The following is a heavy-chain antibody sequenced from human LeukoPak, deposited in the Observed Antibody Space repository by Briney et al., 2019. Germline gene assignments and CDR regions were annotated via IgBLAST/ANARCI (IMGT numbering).Heavy chain of an antibody. CDR2: IRSSSSDI. D-gene: IGHD6-13*01. Sequence: PGGSLRLSCAASGFTFSSYSMNWVRQAPGKGLEWVSFIRSSSSDIYYADSVKGRFTISRDNAKNSLYLQMDSLRAEDTAVYYCASGALSSSWHLASWGQGTLVTVSS. J-gene: IGHJ4*02. V-gene: IGHV3-21*01. CDR3: ASGALSSSWHLAS. CDR1: GFTFSSYS.